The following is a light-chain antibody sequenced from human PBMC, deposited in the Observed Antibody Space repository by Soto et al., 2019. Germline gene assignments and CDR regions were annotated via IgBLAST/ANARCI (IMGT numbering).Light chain of an antibody. CDR1: SSNLGAGYD. CDR3: QSCDISLHAYV. CDR2: GNI. V-gene: IGLV1-40*01. Sequence: QSVLTQPPSVSGAPGQRVTISCTGISSNLGAGYDVFWYQQLPGAAPKLLIYGNINRPSGVPNRFSGSKSGTSASLAITELQAEDEADYYCQSCDISLHAYVFGAGTKVTVL. J-gene: IGLJ1*01.